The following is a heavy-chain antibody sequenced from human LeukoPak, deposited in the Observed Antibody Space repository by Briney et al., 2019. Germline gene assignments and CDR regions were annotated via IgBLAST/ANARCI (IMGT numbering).Heavy chain of an antibody. CDR1: GFTFSDYY. V-gene: IGHV3-11*01. Sequence: GGSLRLSCVASGFTFSDYYINWIRQAPGKGPEWVSYISSSGSARYYTDSVKGRFTISRDNAKNSLYLQMNSLRAEDTAVYYCAREGSSLTGVHYWGQGTLVTVSS. J-gene: IGHJ4*02. D-gene: IGHD3-9*01. CDR3: AREGSSLTGVHY. CDR2: ISSSGSAR.